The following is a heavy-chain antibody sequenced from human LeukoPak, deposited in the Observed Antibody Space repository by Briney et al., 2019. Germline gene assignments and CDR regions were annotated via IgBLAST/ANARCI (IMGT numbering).Heavy chain of an antibody. CDR1: GGSVNSGGYY. J-gene: IGHJ4*02. CDR3: ARQPPGSGYQYRYYFDY. V-gene: IGHV4-31*03. Sequence: SETLSLTCTVSGGSVNSGGYYWSWICQYPGRGLEWIGYIYFSGSTFYNPSFESRVFISLDTSKNQFSLRLSSVTAADTAIYYCARQPPGSGYQYRYYFDYWGQGTLVTVSS. D-gene: IGHD3-22*01. CDR2: IYFSGST.